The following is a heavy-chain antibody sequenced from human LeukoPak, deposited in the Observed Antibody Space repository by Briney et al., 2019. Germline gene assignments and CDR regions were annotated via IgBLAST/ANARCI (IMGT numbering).Heavy chain of an antibody. CDR1: GFTFSSYG. V-gene: IGHV3-33*01. J-gene: IGHJ4*02. D-gene: IGHD6-13*01. CDR3: TRIPSSTSSWYYFDY. CDR2: IWYDGSNK. Sequence: GGSLRLSCAVSGFTFSSYGMHWVRRAPGKGLEWVAVIWYDGSNKYYADSVKGRFTISRDNSKNTLYLQMNSLRAEDTAVYYCTRIPSSTSSWYYFDYWGQGTLVTVSS.